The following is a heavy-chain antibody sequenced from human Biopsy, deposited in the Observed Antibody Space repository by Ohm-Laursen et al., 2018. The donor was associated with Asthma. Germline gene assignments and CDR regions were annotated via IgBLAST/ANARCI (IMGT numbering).Heavy chain of an antibody. CDR1: GFTFSTYA. J-gene: IGHJ4*02. V-gene: IGHV3-30-3*01. D-gene: IGHD3-3*01. CDR2: ISYDGSNK. Sequence: SLRLSCSASGFTFSTYAMHWVRQAPGKGLEWVAVISYDGSNKYYADSVKGRFTISRDNSKNTLYQQMNSLRAEDTAVYYCASQSSGPDFWSGYYYFDYWGQGTLVTVSS. CDR3: ASQSSGPDFWSGYYYFDY.